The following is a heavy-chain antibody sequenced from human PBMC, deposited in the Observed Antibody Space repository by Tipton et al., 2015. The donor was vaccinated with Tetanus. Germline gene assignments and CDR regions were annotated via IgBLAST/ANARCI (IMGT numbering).Heavy chain of an antibody. Sequence: QLVQSGAEVKMPGTSVRVSCKASGYTFTNYYLHWVRQAPGQGLEWMGIINPGGGSTNYAQKFQGRVTMTRDTSTSTVCMELSSLRSEDTAVYYCARDWGYWGQGTLVTVSS. CDR1: GYTFTNYY. CDR2: INPGGGST. J-gene: IGHJ4*02. CDR3: ARDWGY. V-gene: IGHV1-46*01. D-gene: IGHD3-16*01.